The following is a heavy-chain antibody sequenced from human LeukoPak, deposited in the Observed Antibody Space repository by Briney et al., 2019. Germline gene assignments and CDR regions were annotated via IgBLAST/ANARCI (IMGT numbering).Heavy chain of an antibody. CDR2: IRNDGSNK. CDR3: AKKLRYSSSWYAFDI. CDR1: GFTFSGYG. D-gene: IGHD6-13*01. V-gene: IGHV3-30*02. Sequence: GGSLRLSCGASGFTFSGYGMHWVRQAPGKGLEWVAFIRNDGSNKYYADSVKGRFTISRDNSKNTLYLQMNSLRAEDTAVYYCAKKLRYSSSWYAFDIWGQGTMVTVSS. J-gene: IGHJ3*02.